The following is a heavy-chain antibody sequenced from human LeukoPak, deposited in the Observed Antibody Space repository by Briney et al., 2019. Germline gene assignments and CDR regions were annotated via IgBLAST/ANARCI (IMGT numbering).Heavy chain of an antibody. CDR3: ARVASSTGSYYNN. V-gene: IGHV3-74*01. J-gene: IGHJ4*02. Sequence: GGSLRLSCSASGFTFSSNWTHWVRQAPGKGLVWVSRINGDGSSSSYADSVKGRFTISRDNAKNALYLQMNSLRAEDTAVYYCARVASSTGSYYNNWGQGTLVTVS. D-gene: IGHD3-10*01. CDR2: INGDGSSS. CDR1: GFTFSSNW.